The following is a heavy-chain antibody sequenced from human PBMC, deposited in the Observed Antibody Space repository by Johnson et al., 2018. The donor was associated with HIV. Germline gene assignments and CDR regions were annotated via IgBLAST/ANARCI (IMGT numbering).Heavy chain of an antibody. V-gene: IGHV3-33*08. CDR1: GLTVSGNY. Sequence: VQLVESGGGLVKPGGSLRLSCAASGLTVSGNYMSWVRQAPGKGPEWVAVISFDGNLKKYADSVKGRFTISRDNAKNSLYLQMNSLRAEDTALYYCARDRQAVRGTFDIWGQGTMVTVSS. J-gene: IGHJ3*02. CDR3: ARDRQAVRGTFDI. D-gene: IGHD6-19*01. CDR2: ISFDGNLK.